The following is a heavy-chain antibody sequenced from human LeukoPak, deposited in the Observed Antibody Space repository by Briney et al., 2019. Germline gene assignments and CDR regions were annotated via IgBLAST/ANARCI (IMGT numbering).Heavy chain of an antibody. Sequence: GGSLRLSCASSGLTFSRYVMGWVRQAPGKGLEWVSTLSASGGSTFYAASVKGRFTVSRDNSKNTLLLQMNTLRAEDTAVYYCATPYGGYNWYFDLWGRGTLVTVSS. CDR3: ATPYGGYNWYFDL. CDR2: LSASGGST. J-gene: IGHJ2*01. D-gene: IGHD4-17*01. V-gene: IGHV3-23*01. CDR1: GLTFSRYV.